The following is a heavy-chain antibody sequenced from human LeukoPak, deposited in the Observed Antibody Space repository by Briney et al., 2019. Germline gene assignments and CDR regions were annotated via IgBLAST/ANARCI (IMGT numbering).Heavy chain of an antibody. Sequence: PGGSLRLSCAASGFTFSSHWMHWVRQTPGKGLVWVSRINTDESKINHADSVKGRFTISRDNAKNMLHLQMSSLRAEDTAVYYCARGGLFKYFFDYWGQGTPVTVSS. D-gene: IGHD2-21*01. CDR1: GFTFSSHW. CDR3: ARGGLFKYFFDY. J-gene: IGHJ4*02. V-gene: IGHV3-74*01. CDR2: INTDESKI.